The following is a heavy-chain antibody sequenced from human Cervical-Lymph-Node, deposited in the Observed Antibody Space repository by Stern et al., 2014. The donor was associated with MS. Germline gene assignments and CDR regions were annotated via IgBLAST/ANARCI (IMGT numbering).Heavy chain of an antibody. V-gene: IGHV3-9*01. Sequence: EVQLLESGGGLAPPGGALRLSCVASGFRFDDYYMYWVRQVSRKVLGWVSNISWQGVSIGYADSVKGRFTISRDNARNSLSLQMNRLRIEDTALYYCVKDFGPRGDSYGSFDLWGQGTLVTVSS. D-gene: IGHD5-18*01. CDR1: GFRFDDYY. CDR3: VKDFGPRGDSYGSFDL. CDR2: ISWQGVSI. J-gene: IGHJ5*02.